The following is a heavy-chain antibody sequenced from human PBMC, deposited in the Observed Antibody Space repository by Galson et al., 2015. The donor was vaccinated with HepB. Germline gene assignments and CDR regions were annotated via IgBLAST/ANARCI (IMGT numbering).Heavy chain of an antibody. Sequence: SLRLSCAASGFTFSSYTINWVRQAPGKKVEWVSYISTTGTTIYYADSVKGRFTISRDNAENSVFLQMDSLRDEDTAVYYCVRVAVDTTIFRGYWYFDLWGRGTLVTVSS. CDR3: VRVAVDTTIFRGYWYFDL. CDR2: ISTTGTTI. J-gene: IGHJ2*01. CDR1: GFTFSSYT. D-gene: IGHD5-18*01. V-gene: IGHV3-48*02.